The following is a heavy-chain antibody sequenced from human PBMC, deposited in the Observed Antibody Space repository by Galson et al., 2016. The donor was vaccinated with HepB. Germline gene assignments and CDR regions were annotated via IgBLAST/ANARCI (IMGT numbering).Heavy chain of an antibody. CDR2: INAGNGNT. V-gene: IGHV1-3*01. CDR3: ARGTVYYYDSSGYRSYYYYGMDV. J-gene: IGHJ6*02. Sequence: SVKVSCKASGYTFISYAMHWVRQAPGQRLEWMGWINAGNGNTKYSQKFQGRVTITRDTSASTAYMAVSSLRSEDTAVYYCARGTVYYYDSSGYRSYYYYGMDVWGQGTTVTVSS. D-gene: IGHD3-22*01. CDR1: GYTFISYA.